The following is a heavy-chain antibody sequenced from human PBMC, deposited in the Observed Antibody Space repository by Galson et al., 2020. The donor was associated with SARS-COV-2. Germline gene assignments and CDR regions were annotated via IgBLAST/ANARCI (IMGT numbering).Heavy chain of an antibody. V-gene: IGHV3-43*01. D-gene: IGHD1-26*01. Sequence: GESLKISCAASGFTFDDYTMHWVRQAPGKGLEWVSLSLISWDGGSTYYADSVKGRFTISRDNSKNSLYLQMNSLRTEDTALYYCAKSGPSGSHCIDYWGQGTLVTVSS. CDR2: ISWDGGST. CDR3: AKSGPSGSHCIDY. J-gene: IGHJ4*02. CDR1: GFTFDDYT.